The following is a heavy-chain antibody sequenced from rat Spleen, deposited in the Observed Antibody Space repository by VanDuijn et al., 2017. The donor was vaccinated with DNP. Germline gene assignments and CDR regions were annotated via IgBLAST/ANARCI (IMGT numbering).Heavy chain of an antibody. J-gene: IGHJ4*01. CDR3: TRDVYYGLSYYAMDA. V-gene: IGHV5-46*01. Sequence: EVQLVESGGGLVQPGRSMKLSCAASGFTFSSFPMAWVRQAPTKGLEWVATISTSGGSTYYRDSVKGRFTISRDNAKSTLYLQMNSLRSEDTATYYCTRDVYYGLSYYAMDAWGQGTSVTVSS. CDR1: GFTFSSFP. D-gene: IGHD1-6*01. CDR2: ISTSGGST.